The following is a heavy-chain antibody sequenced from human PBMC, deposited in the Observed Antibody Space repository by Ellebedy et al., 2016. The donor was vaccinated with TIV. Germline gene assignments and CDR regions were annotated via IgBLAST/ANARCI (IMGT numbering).Heavy chain of an antibody. Sequence: MPSETLSLTCTVSGGSISGYYWTWIRQPPGTGLEWIGYIYHSGITNYNPSLKSRVTISVDMSKPQFSLNLSSVTAADTAVYYCARVASPTGHWYGLDVWGQGTTVTVS. CDR3: ARVASPTGHWYGLDV. CDR1: GGSISGYY. D-gene: IGHD3-9*01. V-gene: IGHV4-59*01. CDR2: IYHSGIT. J-gene: IGHJ6*02.